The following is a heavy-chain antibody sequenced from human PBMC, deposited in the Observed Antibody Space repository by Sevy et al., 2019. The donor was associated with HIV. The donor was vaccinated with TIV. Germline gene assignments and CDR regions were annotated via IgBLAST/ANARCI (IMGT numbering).Heavy chain of an antibody. J-gene: IGHJ4*02. CDR2: IKSKIDGATR. D-gene: IGHD1-26*01. CDR1: GFTFNNAW. V-gene: IGHV3-15*01. Sequence: GGSLRLSCEASGFTFNNAWMSWVRQAPGKGLEWVGRIKSKIDGATRDFAAPVKGRFAISRDDSKNTLYLQMNSLKTEDTAVYYCTAGVGTSDFDYWGRGVLVTVSS. CDR3: TAGVGTSDFDY.